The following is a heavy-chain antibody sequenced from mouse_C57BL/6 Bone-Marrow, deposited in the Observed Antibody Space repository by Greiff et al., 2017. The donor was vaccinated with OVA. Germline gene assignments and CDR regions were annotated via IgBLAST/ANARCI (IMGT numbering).Heavy chain of an antibody. CDR2: IWSGGST. Sequence: QVQLKESGPGLVQPSQSLSITCTVSGFSLTSYGVHWVRQPPGKGLEWLGVIWSGGSTDYNAAFISRLSISKDNSKSQVFFKMNSLQADDTAIYYCAKNSLYDYDGQYYYAMDYWGQGTSVTVSS. CDR3: AKNSLYDYDGQYYYAMDY. V-gene: IGHV2-4*01. CDR1: GFSLTSYG. D-gene: IGHD2-4*01. J-gene: IGHJ4*01.